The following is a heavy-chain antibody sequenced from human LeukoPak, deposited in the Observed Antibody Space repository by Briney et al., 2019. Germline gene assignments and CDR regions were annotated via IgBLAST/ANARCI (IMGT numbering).Heavy chain of an antibody. J-gene: IGHJ4*02. V-gene: IGHV3-74*01. CDR2: INSDGSST. CDR3: ARRGYSYGYFDY. Sequence: GGSLRLSCAASGFTLSSYWMHWVRQAPGKGLVWVSRINSDGSSTSYADSVKGRFTISRDNAKNTLYLQMNSLRAEDTAVYYCARRGYSYGYFDYWGQGTLVTVSS. CDR1: GFTLSSYW. D-gene: IGHD5-18*01.